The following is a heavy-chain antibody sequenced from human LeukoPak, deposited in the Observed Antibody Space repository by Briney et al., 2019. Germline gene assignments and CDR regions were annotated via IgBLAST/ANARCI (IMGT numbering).Heavy chain of an antibody. D-gene: IGHD7-27*01. Sequence: ASMKVSCKSSGFTFTDYYIHWVRQAPGQGLEWMGWINPNSGGTNYAQKFQGRVTMTRDTSISTAYMELSRLRSDDTAVYYCARGPWGPDYWGQGTLVTVSS. CDR1: GFTFTDYY. CDR3: ARGPWGPDY. CDR2: INPNSGGT. V-gene: IGHV1-2*02. J-gene: IGHJ4*02.